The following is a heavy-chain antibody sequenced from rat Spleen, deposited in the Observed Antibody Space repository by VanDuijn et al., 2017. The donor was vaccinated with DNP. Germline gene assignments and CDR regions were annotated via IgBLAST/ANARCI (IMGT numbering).Heavy chain of an antibody. V-gene: IGHV5-31*01. D-gene: IGHD1-12*02. J-gene: IGHJ2*01. CDR1: GFIFNNHW. CDR3: AKDSGYDDIYYYFDY. Sequence: EVQLVESGGGPVQPGRSLKLSCVASGFIFNNHWMTWIRQAPGKGLEWVAYITTGGGNTYYRDSVKGRFIISRNNVKSTLYLQMDSLRSEDTSTYYCAKDSGYDDIYYYFDYWGQGVMVTVSS. CDR2: ITTGGGNT.